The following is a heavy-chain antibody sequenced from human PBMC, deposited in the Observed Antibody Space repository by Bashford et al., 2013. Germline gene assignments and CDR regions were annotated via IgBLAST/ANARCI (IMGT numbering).Heavy chain of an antibody. Sequence: SSETLSLTCTVSGGSISSYYWSWIRQPAGKGLEWIGRIYTSGSTNYNPSLKSRVTMSVDTSKNQFSLKLSSVTAADTAVYYCARDSTYSSSWYVEVGMDVWGPRGPRVTGLL. CDR2: IYTSGST. CDR3: ARDSTYSSSWYVEVGMDV. CDR1: GGSISSYY. D-gene: IGHD6-13*01. V-gene: IGHV4-4*07. J-gene: IGHJ6*01.